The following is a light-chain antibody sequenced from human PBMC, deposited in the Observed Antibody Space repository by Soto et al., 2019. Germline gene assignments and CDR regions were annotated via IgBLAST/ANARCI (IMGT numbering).Light chain of an antibody. CDR3: CSYAGSYTWV. Sequence: QCALTQPRSVSGSPGQSVTISCTGTSCYVGGYNYVSWYQQHPGKAPKLMIYDVSKRPSGVPDRFSGSKSGNTASLTISGLQAEDEADYYCCSYAGSYTWVFGTGTKVTVL. V-gene: IGLV2-11*01. J-gene: IGLJ1*01. CDR2: DVS. CDR1: SCYVGGYNY.